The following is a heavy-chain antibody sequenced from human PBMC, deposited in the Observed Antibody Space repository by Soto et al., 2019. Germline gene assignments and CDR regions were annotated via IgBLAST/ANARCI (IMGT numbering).Heavy chain of an antibody. D-gene: IGHD1-26*01. CDR3: VRNLASGGTYYIDY. V-gene: IGHV3-72*01. Sequence: EVQLVESGGGLVEPGGSLRLPCAASGFIFSDHYMDWVRQAPGKGLEWIGRVRDKANGYTTEYAASVRGRFTVSRDDSKNSLDLQMNSLQIEDTAMYYCVRNLASGGTYYIDYWGQGTLVTVSS. J-gene: IGHJ4*02. CDR1: GFIFSDHY. CDR2: VRDKANGYTT.